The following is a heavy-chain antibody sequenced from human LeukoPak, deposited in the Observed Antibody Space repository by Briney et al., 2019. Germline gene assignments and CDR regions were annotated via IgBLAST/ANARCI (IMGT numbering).Heavy chain of an antibody. J-gene: IGHJ4*02. CDR1: RYTFTGYY. CDR2: INPNSGGT. Sequence: GASVKVSCKASRYTFTGYYMHWVRQAPGQGLEWMGRINPNSGGTNYAQKFQGRVTMTRDTSISTAYMELSRLRSDDTAVYYCARDNQGGRDGYNWVYWGQGTLVTVSS. V-gene: IGHV1-2*06. D-gene: IGHD5-24*01. CDR3: ARDNQGGRDGYNWVY.